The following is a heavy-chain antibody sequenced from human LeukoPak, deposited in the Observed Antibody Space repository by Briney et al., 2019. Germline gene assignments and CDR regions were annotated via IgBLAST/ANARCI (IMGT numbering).Heavy chain of an antibody. J-gene: IGHJ4*02. CDR3: ARAPGQLAWYYFDY. CDR2: INPNSGGT. V-gene: IGHV1-2*02. D-gene: IGHD6-13*01. CDR1: GYTFTGYY. Sequence: GASVKVSCKASGYTFTGYYMHWVRQAPGQGLEWMGWINPNSGGTNYAQKFQGRVTVTRDTSISTAYMELSRLRSDDTPVYYCARAPGQLAWYYFDYWGQGTLVTVSS.